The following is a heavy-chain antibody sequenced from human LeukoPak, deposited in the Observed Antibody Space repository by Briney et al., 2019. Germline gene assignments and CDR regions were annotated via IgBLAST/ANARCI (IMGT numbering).Heavy chain of an antibody. Sequence: GASVKVSCRASGYVFASHWVHWFRQAPGQGLEWVGGIIPIFGTANYAQKFQGRVTITTDESTSTAYMELSSLRSEDTAVYYCARKAPARGNWFDPWGQGTLVTVSS. D-gene: IGHD2-2*01. J-gene: IGHJ5*02. V-gene: IGHV1-69*05. CDR2: IIPIFGTA. CDR3: ARKAPARGNWFDP. CDR1: GYVFASHW.